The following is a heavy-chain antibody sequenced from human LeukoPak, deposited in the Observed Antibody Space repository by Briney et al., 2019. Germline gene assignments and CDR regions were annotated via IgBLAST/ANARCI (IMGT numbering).Heavy chain of an antibody. Sequence: ASVKVSCKASGFTFTSSAVQWVRQARGQRLEWIGWIVVGSGNTNYAQKFQERVTITRDMSTSTAYMELSSLRSEDTAMYYCAHASYYYYGMDVWGQGTTVTVSS. V-gene: IGHV1-58*01. CDR3: AHASYYYYGMDV. CDR1: GFTFTSSA. CDR2: IVVGSGNT. J-gene: IGHJ6*02.